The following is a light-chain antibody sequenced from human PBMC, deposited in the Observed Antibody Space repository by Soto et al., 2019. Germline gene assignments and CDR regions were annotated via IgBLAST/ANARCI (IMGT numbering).Light chain of an antibody. CDR3: QQRIIWPRT. CDR1: QSICNY. V-gene: IGKV3-11*01. CDR2: DAS. Sequence: EVVLTQSPATLTLSPGERVTLSCRASQSICNYLAWYQQKPGQAPRLVFYDASNRATGIPARFSGSGSGADCTLTSSSLEHEDVAVYFCQQRIIWPRTVGGGTKVDI. J-gene: IGKJ4*02.